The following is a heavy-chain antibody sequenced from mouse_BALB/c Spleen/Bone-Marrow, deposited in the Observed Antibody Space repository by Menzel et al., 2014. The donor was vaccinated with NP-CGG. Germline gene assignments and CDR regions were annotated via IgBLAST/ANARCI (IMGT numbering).Heavy chain of an antibody. Sequence: QVQLKDSGPGLVQPSQSLSITCTASGFSLTSYGVHWVRQSPGKGLEWLGVIWSGGSTDNNAAFISRLSISKDNSKSQVFFKMNSQQANDTAIYYCARNLLLRRAMDYWGQGTSVTVSS. CDR1: GFSLTSYG. CDR2: IWSGGST. J-gene: IGHJ4*01. D-gene: IGHD1-1*01. V-gene: IGHV2-2*02. CDR3: ARNLLLRRAMDY.